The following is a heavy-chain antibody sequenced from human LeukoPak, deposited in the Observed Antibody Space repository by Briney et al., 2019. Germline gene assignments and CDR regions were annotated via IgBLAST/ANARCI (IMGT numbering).Heavy chain of an antibody. Sequence: GGSPRLSCAASGFTFRNYAMHWVRQAPGKGLEYVSAISSNGDSTYYANSVKGRFTVSRDNSKNTLYLQMGSLRAEDMAVYYCARATSGYDYWGQGTLVTVSS. CDR2: ISSNGDST. V-gene: IGHV3-64*01. J-gene: IGHJ4*02. CDR1: GFTFRNYA. CDR3: ARATSGYDY. D-gene: IGHD2/OR15-2a*01.